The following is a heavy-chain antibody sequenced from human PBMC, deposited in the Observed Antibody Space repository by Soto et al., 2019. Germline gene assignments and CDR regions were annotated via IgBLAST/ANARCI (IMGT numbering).Heavy chain of an antibody. CDR2: FYYGGST. J-gene: IGHJ3*01. CDR3: AGGFSSVVFDV. D-gene: IGHD6-19*01. V-gene: IGHV4-59*01. Sequence: QVQLQESGPGLVKPSETLSLTCTVSGGSISSYYWSWIRQPPGKGLEWIGYFYYGGSTNYNPSLKSRVTISIDTSKNQFSLNLFSVTAAATAVYYCAGGFSSVVFDVWGQGTMVTVSS. CDR1: GGSISSYY.